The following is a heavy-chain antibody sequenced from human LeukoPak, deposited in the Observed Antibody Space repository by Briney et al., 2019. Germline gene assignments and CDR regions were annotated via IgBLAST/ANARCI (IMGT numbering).Heavy chain of an antibody. D-gene: IGHD4-23*01. CDR2: IIPIFGTA. CDR1: GYTFTNYG. CDR3: ARYDYGGNSGRLDY. V-gene: IGHV1-69*13. J-gene: IGHJ4*02. Sequence: ASVKVSCKPSGYTFTNYGISWVRQAPGQGLEWMGGIIPIFGTANYAQKFQGRVTITADESTSTAYMELSSLRSEDTAVYYCARYDYGGNSGRLDYWGQGTLVTVSS.